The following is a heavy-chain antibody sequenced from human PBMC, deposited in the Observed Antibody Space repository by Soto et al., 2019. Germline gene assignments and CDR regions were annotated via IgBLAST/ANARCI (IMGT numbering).Heavy chain of an antibody. V-gene: IGHV3-23*01. Sequence: GGPLRLSCAASGLTFISYAVSCVLQAPGKGLEWVSAISGSGGSTYYADSVKGRFTISRDNSKNTLYLQMNSLRAEDTAVYYCAKENYYDSSGHTEIWGQGTMVTVSS. D-gene: IGHD3-22*01. CDR2: ISGSGGST. J-gene: IGHJ3*02. CDR3: AKENYYDSSGHTEI. CDR1: GLTFISYA.